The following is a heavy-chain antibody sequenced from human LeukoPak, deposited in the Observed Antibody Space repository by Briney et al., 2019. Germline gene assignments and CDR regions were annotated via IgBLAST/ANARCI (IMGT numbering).Heavy chain of an antibody. CDR2: IYYSGNT. V-gene: IGHV4-39*01. Sequence: SETLSLTCSVSGDSIAATSYYWAWIRQPPGKGLERIGSIYYSGNTNYDPSLQSRVTMSVNTSKNQFSLSLSSVTAADTAVYYCARQIRYTYDPNWFHPRGQGIMVTVSS. CDR3: ARQIRYTYDPNWFHP. D-gene: IGHD5-12*01. CDR1: GDSIAATSYY. J-gene: IGHJ5*02.